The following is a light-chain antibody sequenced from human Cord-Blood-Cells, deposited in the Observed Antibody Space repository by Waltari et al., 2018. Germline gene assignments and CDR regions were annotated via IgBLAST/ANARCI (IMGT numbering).Light chain of an antibody. CDR1: QSLVHSDGNTY. CDR2: KVS. Sequence: DVVMTQSPLSLPVTLGQPASILCRSSQSLVHSDGNTYLNWFQQRPGQSPRRLIYKVSNRDSGVPDRFSGSGSGTDFTLKISRVEAEDVGVYYCMQGTHWPPWTFGQGTKVEIK. V-gene: IGKV2-30*02. J-gene: IGKJ1*01. CDR3: MQGTHWPPWT.